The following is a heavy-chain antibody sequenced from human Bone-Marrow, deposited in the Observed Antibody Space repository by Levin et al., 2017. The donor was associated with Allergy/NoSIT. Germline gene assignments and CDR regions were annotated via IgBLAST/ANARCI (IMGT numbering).Heavy chain of an antibody. J-gene: IGHJ4*02. Sequence: NPSETLSLTCTVSGGSISSSSYYWGWIRQPPGKGLEWIGSIYYSGSTYYNPSLKSRVTISVDTSKNQFSLKLSSVTAADTAVYYCARSHYYDSSGYSPAFDYWGQGTLVTVSS. V-gene: IGHV4-39*01. CDR3: ARSHYYDSSGYSPAFDY. CDR1: GGSISSSSYY. D-gene: IGHD3-22*01. CDR2: IYYSGST.